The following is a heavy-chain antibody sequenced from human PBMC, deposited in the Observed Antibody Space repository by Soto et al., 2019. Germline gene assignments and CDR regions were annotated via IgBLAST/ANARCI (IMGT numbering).Heavy chain of an antibody. V-gene: IGHV3-23*01. CDR3: TRASSDRNHMEV. Sequence: GGSLILSCAASGFTFGNFVMRWVRQTPGKGLEWVSTITESGGDTYYTDSVKGRFTISRDNSKNTLYLQMTSLRAEDTALYYCTRASSDRNHMEVWGPGTTVTVSS. J-gene: IGHJ6*02. CDR2: ITESGGDT. CDR1: GFTFGNFV.